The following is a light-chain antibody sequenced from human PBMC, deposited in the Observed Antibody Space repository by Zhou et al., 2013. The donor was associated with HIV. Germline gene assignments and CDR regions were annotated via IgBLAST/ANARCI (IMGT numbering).Light chain of an antibody. Sequence: EIVLTQSPVTLSLSPGERATLSCRASQSLSSYLAWYQQKPGQAPRLLIHDATNRATGIPARFSGSGSGTDFTLTISRLEPEDFAVYYCQQYGSSSLTFGGGTKVEIK. V-gene: IGKV3-20*01. CDR1: QSLSSY. J-gene: IGKJ4*01. CDR3: QQYGSSSLT. CDR2: DAT.